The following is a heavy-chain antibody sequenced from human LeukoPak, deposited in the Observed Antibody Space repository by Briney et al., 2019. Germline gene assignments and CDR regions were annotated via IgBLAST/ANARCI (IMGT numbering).Heavy chain of an antibody. V-gene: IGHV4-59*01. CDR2: IYYSGST. CDR3: ARVGGSYYFDY. J-gene: IGHJ4*02. CDR1: GGSISSYY. D-gene: IGHD1-26*01. Sequence: SETLSLTCTVSGGSISSYYWSWIRQPPGKGLEWIGYIYYSGSTNYNPSLKSRVTISVDTSKNQFSLKLSSVTAADAAVYYCARVGGSYYFDYWGQGTLVTVSS.